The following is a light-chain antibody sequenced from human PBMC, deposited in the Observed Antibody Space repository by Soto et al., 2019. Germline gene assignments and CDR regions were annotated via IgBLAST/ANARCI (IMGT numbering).Light chain of an antibody. V-gene: IGKV1-27*01. CDR2: AAS. CDR3: QNYNSAPYT. CDR1: QGISNY. J-gene: IGKJ2*01. Sequence: DIQMTQSPSSLSVSVGDRVTITCRASQGISNYLAWYQQKPGKVPILLIYAASTLQSGVPSRFSGSGSGTDFTLTISILQPEDVATYYCQNYNSAPYTFGQGTKLEIK.